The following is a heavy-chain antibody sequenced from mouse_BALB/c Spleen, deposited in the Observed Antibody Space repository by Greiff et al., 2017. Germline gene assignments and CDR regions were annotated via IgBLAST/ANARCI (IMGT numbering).Heavy chain of an antibody. CDR3: AGGGCRDFYDMDY. CDR1: GFTFSDYY. CDR2: ISDGGSYT. Sequence: EVQVVESGGGLVKPGGSLKLSCAASGFTFSDYYMYWVRQTPEKRLEWVATISDGGSYTYYPDSVKGRFTISIDNAKNSLYLQMSSLRSEDTAMYYCAGGGCRDFYDMDYWGQGTSVTVSS. D-gene: IGHD3-3*01. V-gene: IGHV5-4*02. J-gene: IGHJ4*01.